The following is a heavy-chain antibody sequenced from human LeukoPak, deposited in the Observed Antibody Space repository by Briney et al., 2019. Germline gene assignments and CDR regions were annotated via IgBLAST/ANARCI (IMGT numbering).Heavy chain of an antibody. CDR1: GFTFDDYA. J-gene: IGHJ4*02. V-gene: IGHV3-9*01. D-gene: IGHD3-22*01. CDR3: ARVPVDSSGYLDYYFDY. CDR2: ISWNSGSI. Sequence: GGSLRLSCAASGFTFDDYAMHWVRQAPGKGLEWVSGISWNSGSIGYADSVKGRFTISRDNAKNSLYLQMNSLRAEDTAVYYCARVPVDSSGYLDYYFDYWGQGTLVTVSS.